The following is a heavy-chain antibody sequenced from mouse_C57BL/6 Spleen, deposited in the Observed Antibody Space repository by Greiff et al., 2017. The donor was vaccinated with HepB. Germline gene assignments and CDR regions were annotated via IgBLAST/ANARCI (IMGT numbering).Heavy chain of an antibody. CDR1: GFTFSDYG. D-gene: IGHD1-1*01. V-gene: IGHV5-17*01. Sequence: EVKVVESGGGLVKPGGSLKLSCAASGFTFSDYGMHWVRQAPEKGLEWVAYISSGSSTIYYADTVKGRFTISRDNAKNTLFLQMTSLRSEDTAMYYCARTLYGSSWYFDVWGTGTTVTVSS. CDR3: ARTLYGSSWYFDV. CDR2: ISSGSSTI. J-gene: IGHJ1*03.